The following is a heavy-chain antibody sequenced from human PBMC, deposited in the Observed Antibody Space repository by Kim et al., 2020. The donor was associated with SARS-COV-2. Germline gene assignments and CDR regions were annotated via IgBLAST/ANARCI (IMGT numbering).Heavy chain of an antibody. J-gene: IGHJ4*02. CDR2: IYYSGST. CDR1: GGSINSGGYY. V-gene: IGHV4-31*03. CDR3: ARARLRVLIVVDCFDY. Sequence: SETLSLTCTVSGGSINSGGYYWSWIRQHPGKGLEWIGYIYYSGSTYYNPSLKSRVTISVDTSKNQFSLKLSSVTAADTAVYYCARARLRVLIVVDCFDYWGQGTLVTVSS. D-gene: IGHD2-15*01.